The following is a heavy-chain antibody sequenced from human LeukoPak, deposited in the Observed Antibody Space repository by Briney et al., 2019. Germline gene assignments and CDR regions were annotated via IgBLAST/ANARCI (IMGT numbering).Heavy chain of an antibody. CDR1: GGSISSGGYY. V-gene: IGHV4-30-2*01. D-gene: IGHD2-2*01. Sequence: SQTLSLTCTVSGGSISSGGYYWSWIRQPPGKGLEWIGYIYHSGSTYYNPSLKSRVTISVDRSKNQFSLKLSSVTAADTAVYYCARGPIVVVPAATNWFDPWGQGTLVTVSS. CDR2: IYHSGST. CDR3: ARGPIVVVPAATNWFDP. J-gene: IGHJ5*02.